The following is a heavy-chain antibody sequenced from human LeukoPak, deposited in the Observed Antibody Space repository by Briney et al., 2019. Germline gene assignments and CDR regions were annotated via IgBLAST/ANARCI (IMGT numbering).Heavy chain of an antibody. CDR2: IYYSGST. CDR3: ARDSSGSYDWDY. Sequence: SETLSLTCTVSGGSISSSSYYWGWIRQPPGKGLEWIGSIYYSGSTYYNPSLKSRVTISVDTSKNQFSLKLSSVTAADTAVYYCARDSSGSYDWDYWGQGTLVTVSS. V-gene: IGHV4-39*07. D-gene: IGHD1-26*01. CDR1: GGSISSSSYY. J-gene: IGHJ4*02.